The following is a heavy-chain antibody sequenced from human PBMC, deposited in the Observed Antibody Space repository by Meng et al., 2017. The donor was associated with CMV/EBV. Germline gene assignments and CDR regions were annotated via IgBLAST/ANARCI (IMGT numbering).Heavy chain of an antibody. D-gene: IGHD6-6*01. CDR1: GGSISSYY. CDR3: ARDRPMYSSSSTWFDP. CDR2: IYYSGST. J-gene: IGHJ5*02. V-gene: IGHV4-59*12. Sequence: GSLRLSCTVSGGSISSYYWSWIRQPPGKGLEWIGYIYYSGSTNYNPSLKSRVTISVDTSKNQFSLKLSSVTAADTAVYYCARDRPMYSSSSTWFDPWGQGTLVTVSS.